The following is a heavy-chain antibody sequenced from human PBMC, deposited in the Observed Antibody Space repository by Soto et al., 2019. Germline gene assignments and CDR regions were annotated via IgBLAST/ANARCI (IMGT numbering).Heavy chain of an antibody. Sequence: QVHLEQSGAEVKKPGSSVKVSCKAAGGTFSTYTLIWVRQAPGQGLEWMGRIIPMLTVTNSAQKFQGRVTLTADKSTSTAFMELTSLTSDDMAVYYCSIGSWSAETVGVWGQGTMVTVSS. CDR2: IIPMLTVT. CDR1: GGTFSTYT. V-gene: IGHV1-69*02. D-gene: IGHD2-2*01. CDR3: SIGSWSAETVGV. J-gene: IGHJ3*01.